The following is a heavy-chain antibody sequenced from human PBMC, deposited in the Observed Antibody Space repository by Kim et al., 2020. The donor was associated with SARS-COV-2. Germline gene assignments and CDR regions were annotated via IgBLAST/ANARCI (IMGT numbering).Heavy chain of an antibody. J-gene: IGHJ5*02. CDR3: ARVGRLREGGWFDP. Sequence: AQKLQGRVTMTRDTSISTAYMELSRLRSDDTAVYYCARVGRLREGGWFDPWGQGTLVTVSS. D-gene: IGHD2-15*01. V-gene: IGHV1-2*02.